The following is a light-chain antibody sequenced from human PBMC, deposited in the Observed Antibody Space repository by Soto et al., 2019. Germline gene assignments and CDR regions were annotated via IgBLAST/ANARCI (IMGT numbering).Light chain of an antibody. J-gene: IGKJ1*01. V-gene: IGKV3D-15*01. Sequence: VMTQAPATLPVSPGGRVTLSCSVSQSVGSNLAWYQQRPGQPPRLLIYGASTSDTVVPTRLGGRASGYEFILTITNLQSEDFAVYYCQQYKNWPPWTFGQGTKVDSK. CDR2: GAS. CDR3: QQYKNWPPWT. CDR1: QSVGSN.